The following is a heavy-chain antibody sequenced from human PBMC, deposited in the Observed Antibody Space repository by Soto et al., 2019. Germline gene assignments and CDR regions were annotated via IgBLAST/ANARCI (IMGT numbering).Heavy chain of an antibody. J-gene: IGHJ5*02. CDR1: GFTFRTYG. D-gene: IGHD6-19*01. CDR2: ISNDGSEK. V-gene: IGHV3-30*18. CDR3: AKYVYDTGWEVPFEP. Sequence: QVQLVESGGGVVQPGRSLRLSCAASGFTFRTYGMHWVRQAPGKGLEWVAVISNDGSEKYFADSVKGRFAISRDNSKNTLFLQRDSLRDDDTAVYYCAKYVYDTGWEVPFEPWGQGTLVTVSS.